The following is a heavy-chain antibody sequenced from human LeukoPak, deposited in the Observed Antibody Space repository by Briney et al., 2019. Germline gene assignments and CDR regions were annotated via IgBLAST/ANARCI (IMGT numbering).Heavy chain of an antibody. Sequence: ASVKVSCKASGYTFTSYDINWVRQATGQGLEWMGWMNPNSGNTGYAQKFQGRVTMTRDTSISTAYMELSSLRSEDTAVYYCARGHLPTYYYDSSGSDNWFDPWGQGTLVTVSS. CDR1: GYTFTSYD. V-gene: IGHV1-8*01. CDR3: ARGHLPTYYYDSSGSDNWFDP. D-gene: IGHD3-22*01. J-gene: IGHJ5*02. CDR2: MNPNSGNT.